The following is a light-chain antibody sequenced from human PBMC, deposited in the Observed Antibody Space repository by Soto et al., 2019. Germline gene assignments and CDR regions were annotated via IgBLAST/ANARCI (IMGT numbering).Light chain of an antibody. J-gene: IGKJ5*01. CDR2: DAS. Sequence: DIEMTQSPSSLSASVGDRVTITCQASQDFSNYLNWYQQKTGRAPKLLIYDASNLESGVSSRFSGSRSGTDFSLTINSLQPDDFATYYCQQYDDFPPTFGQGTRLE. V-gene: IGKV1-33*01. CDR3: QQYDDFPPT. CDR1: QDFSNY.